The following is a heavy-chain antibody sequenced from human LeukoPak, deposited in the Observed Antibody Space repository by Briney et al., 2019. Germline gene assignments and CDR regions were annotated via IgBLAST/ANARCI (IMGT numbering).Heavy chain of an antibody. CDR1: GGSISSYY. Sequence: SETLSLTCTVSGGSISSYYWSWIRQPPGKGLEWIGYIYYSGSTNYNPSLKSQVTISVDTSKNQFSLKLSSVTAADTAVYYCARGVMTGYSSSWHFDYWGQGTLVTVSS. J-gene: IGHJ4*02. D-gene: IGHD6-13*01. CDR3: ARGVMTGYSSSWHFDY. CDR2: IYYSGST. V-gene: IGHV4-59*01.